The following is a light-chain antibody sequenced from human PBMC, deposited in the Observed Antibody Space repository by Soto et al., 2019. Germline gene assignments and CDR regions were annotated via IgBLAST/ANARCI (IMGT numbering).Light chain of an antibody. V-gene: IGKV3-15*01. Sequence: EIVMTQSPATLSVSPGERATPSCRASQSVSSNLAWYQQKPGQAPRLLIYGASTRATGIPARFSGSGSGTEFTLTVSSLEPEDFAVYYCQQRSNWPPFTFGPGTKVDIK. J-gene: IGKJ3*01. CDR3: QQRSNWPPFT. CDR1: QSVSSN. CDR2: GAS.